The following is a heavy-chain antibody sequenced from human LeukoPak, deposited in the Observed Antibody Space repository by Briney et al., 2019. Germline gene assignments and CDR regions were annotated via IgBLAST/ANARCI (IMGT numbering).Heavy chain of an antibody. V-gene: IGHV1-46*01. CDR2: INPSGGST. CDR3: ARAGPFYYDSSGDYLGPPEDY. J-gene: IGHJ4*02. CDR1: GYTFTSYY. Sequence: ASVKVSCKASGYTFTSYYMHWVRQAPGQGLEWMGIINPSGGSTSYAQKFQGRVTMTRDMSTSTVYMELSSLRSKDTAVYYCARAGPFYYDSSGDYLGPPEDYWGQGTLVTVSS. D-gene: IGHD3-22*01.